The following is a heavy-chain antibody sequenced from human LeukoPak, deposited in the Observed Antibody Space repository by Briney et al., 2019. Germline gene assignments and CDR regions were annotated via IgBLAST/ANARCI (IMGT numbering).Heavy chain of an antibody. CDR3: AKASTSGTLGALDY. D-gene: IGHD1-1*01. Sequence: GGSLRLSCAGSGFTLSNYAMKWVRQAPGKGLEWVSGISVGSHSGGSGTTYYADSVKGRFTISRDNSKNTLYLQMNSLTADDTAIYYCAKASTSGTLGALDYWGQGTLVTVSS. CDR2: ISVGSHSGGSGTT. J-gene: IGHJ4*02. V-gene: IGHV3-23*01. CDR1: GFTLSNYA.